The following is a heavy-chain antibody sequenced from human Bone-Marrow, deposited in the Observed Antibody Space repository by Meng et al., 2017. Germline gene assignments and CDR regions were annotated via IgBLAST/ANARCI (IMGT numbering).Heavy chain of an antibody. V-gene: IGHV4-34*01. CDR2: INHSGST. Sequence: ESLKISCAASGFTFSDHYMEWVRQAPGKGLEWIGEINHSGSTNYNPSLKSRVTISVDTSKNQFSLKLSSVTAADTAVYYCARGADYWGQGTLVTVSS. CDR1: GFTFSDHY. J-gene: IGHJ4*02. CDR3: ARGADY.